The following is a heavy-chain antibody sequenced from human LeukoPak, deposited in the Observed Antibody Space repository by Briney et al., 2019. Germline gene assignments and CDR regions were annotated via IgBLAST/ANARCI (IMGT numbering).Heavy chain of an antibody. CDR3: AREKSRFLRYFELARIGDAFDI. Sequence: PGGSLRLSCAASGFTFSSYSMNWVRQAPGKGLEWVSSISSSSSYIYYADSVKGRFTISRDNAKNSLYLQMNSLRAEDTAVYYCAREKSRFLRYFELARIGDAFDIWGQGTMVTVSS. CDR2: ISSSSSYI. V-gene: IGHV3-21*01. D-gene: IGHD3-9*01. CDR1: GFTFSSYS. J-gene: IGHJ3*02.